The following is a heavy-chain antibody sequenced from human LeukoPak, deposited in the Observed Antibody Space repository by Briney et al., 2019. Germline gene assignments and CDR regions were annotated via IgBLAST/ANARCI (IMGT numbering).Heavy chain of an antibody. J-gene: IGHJ5*02. CDR3: ARHRDGSGSYYMGWFDP. CDR1: GYSISSAYY. V-gene: IGHV4-38-2*02. Sequence: SETLSLTCTVSGYSISSAYYWGWIRQPPGKGLEWIGSIYYSGSTYYNPSLKSRVTISVDTSKNQFSLKLSSVTAADTAVYYCARHRDGSGSYYMGWFDPWGQGTLVTVSS. CDR2: IYYSGST. D-gene: IGHD3-10*01.